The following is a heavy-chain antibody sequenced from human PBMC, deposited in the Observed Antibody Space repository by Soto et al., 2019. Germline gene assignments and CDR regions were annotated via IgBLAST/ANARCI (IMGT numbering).Heavy chain of an antibody. Sequence: PGGSLRLSCVASGFTFSDFYMSWIRQAPGKGLEWVSYISLSRGYTKYADSVKGRFTISRDNAKNSLYLQMSSPRAEDTAVYYCARSVDLDYWGQGTLVTVSS. J-gene: IGHJ4*02. CDR2: ISLSRGYT. CDR3: ARSVDLDY. D-gene: IGHD2-15*01. CDR1: GFTFSDFY. V-gene: IGHV3-11*06.